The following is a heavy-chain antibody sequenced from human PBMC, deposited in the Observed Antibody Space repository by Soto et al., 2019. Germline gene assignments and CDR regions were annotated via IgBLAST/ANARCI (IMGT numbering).Heavy chain of an antibody. Sequence: ASVKVSCKASGYTFTSYGISWVRQAPGQGLEWMGWISAYNGNTNYAQKLQGRVTMTTDTSTSTAYMELRSLRSDDTAVYYCARDMTGYPPWYYYGMDVWGQGTTVTVSS. J-gene: IGHJ6*02. CDR2: ISAYNGNT. CDR3: ARDMTGYPPWYYYGMDV. V-gene: IGHV1-18*04. CDR1: GYTFTSYG. D-gene: IGHD3-9*01.